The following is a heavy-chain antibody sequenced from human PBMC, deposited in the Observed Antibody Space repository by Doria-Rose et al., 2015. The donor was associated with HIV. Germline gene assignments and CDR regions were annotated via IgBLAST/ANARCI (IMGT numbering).Heavy chain of an antibody. Sequence: VQLVQSGGGLVQPGRSLRLSCVGSGFSFESYAMHWVRLAPGKGLEWVAGIRWDSGAKGNADSVEGRFTSYRDYAKNSFYLEMSSLRPEDTAFYYCANAPSIESKYYFYMDVWGKGTSVTVSS. J-gene: IGHJ6*03. CDR1: GFSFESYA. V-gene: IGHV3-9*01. CDR2: IRWDSGAK. D-gene: IGHD3-3*02. CDR3: ANAPSIESKYYFYMDV.